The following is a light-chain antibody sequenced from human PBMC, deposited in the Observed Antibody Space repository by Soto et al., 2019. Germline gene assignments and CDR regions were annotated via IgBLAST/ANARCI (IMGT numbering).Light chain of an antibody. CDR3: QQYNSYSRT. J-gene: IGKJ1*01. V-gene: IGKV1-5*03. Sequence: DIQMTQSPSTLSASVGDRVTITCRASQSISSWLAWYQQKPGKAPNLLIYKASSIESGVPSRFSGSGSGTEFTLTISSLQPDDFATYYCQQYNSYSRTFGQGTKVGIK. CDR1: QSISSW. CDR2: KAS.